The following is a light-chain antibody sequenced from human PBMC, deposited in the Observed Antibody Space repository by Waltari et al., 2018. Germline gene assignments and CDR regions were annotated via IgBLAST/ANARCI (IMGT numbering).Light chain of an antibody. CDR3: CSYGGGTTFVV. CDR2: EVS. Sequence: QSALTQPASVSGSPGQSITISCTGTTRDIGNYKLVSWYQQHPGKVPKLMIYEVSERPSGVSKRFSGSKSGNTASLTIAGLQAEDEADYYCCSYGGGTTFVVFGGGTKLTVL. CDR1: TRDIGNYKL. V-gene: IGLV2-23*02. J-gene: IGLJ2*01.